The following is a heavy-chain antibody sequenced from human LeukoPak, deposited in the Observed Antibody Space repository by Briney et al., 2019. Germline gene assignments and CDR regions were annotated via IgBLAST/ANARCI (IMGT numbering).Heavy chain of an antibody. V-gene: IGHV4-4*07. CDR3: ARRRIFYDSSGYFDF. CDR2: IYTSGST. J-gene: IGHJ4*02. CDR1: GGSISSYY. Sequence: SETLSLTCTVSGGSISSYYWSWIRQPAGKGLEWIGRIYTSGSTNYNPSLKSRVAISVDTSKNEITLKMSSVSAADTAIYYCARRRIFYDSSGYFDFWGQGTLVTVSS. D-gene: IGHD3-22*01.